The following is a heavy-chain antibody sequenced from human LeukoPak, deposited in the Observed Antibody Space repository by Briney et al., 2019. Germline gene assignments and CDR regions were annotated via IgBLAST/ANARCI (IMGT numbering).Heavy chain of an antibody. CDR2: IKSKAHGGTT. J-gene: IGHJ4*02. CDR3: WDTNWNGDWDY. Sequence: GESLKISCAASEFSFSSYGMHWVRQAPGKGLEWVGRIKSKAHGGTTDYAAPVKGRFTISRDDSKNTLYLQMNNLKPEDTAVYYCWDTNWNGDWDYWGQGTLVTVSS. CDR1: EFSFSSYG. V-gene: IGHV3-15*01. D-gene: IGHD1-1*01.